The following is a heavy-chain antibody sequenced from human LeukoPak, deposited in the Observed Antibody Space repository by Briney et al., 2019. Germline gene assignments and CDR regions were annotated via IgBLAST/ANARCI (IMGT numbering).Heavy chain of an antibody. V-gene: IGHV1-2*02. CDR1: GYTFTGYY. CDR2: INPNSGGT. Sequence: ASVKVPCKASGYTFTGYYMHWVRQAPGQGLELMGWINPNSGGTNYAQKFQGRVTMTRDTSISTAYMELSRLRSDDTAVYYCAREYYDYVWGSYRYHDYWGQGTLVTVSS. CDR3: AREYYDYVWGSYRYHDY. D-gene: IGHD3-16*02. J-gene: IGHJ4*02.